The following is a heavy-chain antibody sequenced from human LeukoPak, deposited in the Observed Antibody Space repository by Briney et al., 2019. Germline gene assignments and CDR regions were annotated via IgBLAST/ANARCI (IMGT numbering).Heavy chain of an antibody. CDR3: ARQTYYDFWSGSGYFQH. D-gene: IGHD3-3*01. V-gene: IGHV3-7*01. Sequence: PGGSLRLSCAASGFTFSSYWMSWVRQAPGKGLEWVANIKQDGSEKYYVDSVKGRFTISRDNAKNSLYLQMNSLRAEDTAVYYCARQTYYDFWSGSGYFQHWGQGTLVTVSS. CDR2: IKQDGSEK. CDR1: GFTFSSYW. J-gene: IGHJ1*01.